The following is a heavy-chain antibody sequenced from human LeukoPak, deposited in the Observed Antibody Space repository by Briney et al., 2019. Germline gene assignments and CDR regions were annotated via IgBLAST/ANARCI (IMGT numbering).Heavy chain of an antibody. V-gene: IGHV1-8*01. CDR3: TRGGPVAGTHKYFQH. Sequence: ASVKVSCKASGYTFTSYDINWVRQATGQGLEWMGWMSPNNGNTDYAQNFQGRVTLTRNTSISTSYMELSSLRSEDTAMYYCTRGGPVAGTHKYFQHWGQGTLVTVSS. CDR2: MSPNNGNT. D-gene: IGHD6-19*01. CDR1: GYTFTSYD. J-gene: IGHJ1*01.